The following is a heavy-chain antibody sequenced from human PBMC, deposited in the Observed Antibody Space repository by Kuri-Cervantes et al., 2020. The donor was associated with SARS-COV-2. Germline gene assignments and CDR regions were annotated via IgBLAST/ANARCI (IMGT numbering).Heavy chain of an antibody. V-gene: IGHV3-23*01. CDR2: LSGSGVST. Sequence: GGSLRLSCAASGFTFSSNAMSWVRQAPGKGLEWVSGLSGSGVSTYYAESVKGRFTISRDNAKNTLYLLMSSLRVEDTAMYYCARDLGVAPDFWGQGTQVTVSS. CDR3: ARDLGVAPDF. CDR1: GFTFSSNA. J-gene: IGHJ4*02. D-gene: IGHD3-16*01.